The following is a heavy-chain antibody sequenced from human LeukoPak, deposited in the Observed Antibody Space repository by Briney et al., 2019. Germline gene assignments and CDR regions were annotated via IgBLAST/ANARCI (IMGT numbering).Heavy chain of an antibody. CDR3: AKDIGVVPAAIDY. CDR1: GFTFDDYA. Sequence: GGSLRLSCAASGFTFDDYAMHWVRQAPGKGLEWVSGISWNSGSIGYADSVKGRFTISRDNAKNSLYLQMSSLRAEDTALYYCAKDIGVVPAAIDYWGQGTLVTVSS. V-gene: IGHV3-9*01. D-gene: IGHD2-2*01. CDR2: ISWNSGSI. J-gene: IGHJ4*02.